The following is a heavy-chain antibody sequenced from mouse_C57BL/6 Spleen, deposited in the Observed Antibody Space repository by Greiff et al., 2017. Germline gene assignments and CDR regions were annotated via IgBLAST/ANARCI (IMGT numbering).Heavy chain of an antibody. CDR1: GFTFSSYG. CDR3: AKSNCSNFAMYY. D-gene: IGHD2-5*01. V-gene: IGHV5-4*01. Sequence: EVQRVESGGGLVKPGGSLKLSCEASGFTFSSYGMYWVRQTPDQGLEWVATISDGGSYTYYPHNVKGRFTFSRDNAKNTLYLQMSHLKSEDSAVYYCAKSNCSNFAMYYWGQGTSVTSSS. J-gene: IGHJ4*01. CDR2: ISDGGSYT.